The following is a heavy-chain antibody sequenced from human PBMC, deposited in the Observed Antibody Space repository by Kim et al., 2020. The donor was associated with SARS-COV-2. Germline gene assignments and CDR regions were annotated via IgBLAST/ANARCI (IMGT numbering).Heavy chain of an antibody. Sequence: GGSLRLSCAASGFTFSDSYMSWIRQAPGKGLEWVSYISSSRSTIYYTDSVKGRFTISRDNAKNSLYLQMNSLRAEDTAVYYCGRDIYVSGSSRYYYGMDVWGQGTTVPVSS. CDR2: ISSSRSTI. CDR3: GRDIYVSGSSRYYYGMDV. D-gene: IGHD3-10*01. V-gene: IGHV3-11*04. J-gene: IGHJ6*02. CDR1: GFTFSDSY.